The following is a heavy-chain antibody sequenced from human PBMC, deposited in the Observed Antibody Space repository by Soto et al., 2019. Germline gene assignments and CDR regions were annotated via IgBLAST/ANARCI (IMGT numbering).Heavy chain of an antibody. CDR3: ARNYYDSSDRDCLDY. J-gene: IGHJ4*02. V-gene: IGHV1-2*02. Sequence: GASVKVSCKASGYTFTAYYIHWVRQAPGQGLEWMGWINPITGGTNYAPNFQGRVTMTRDTSISTAYMELSSLRSDDTALYYCARNYYDSSDRDCLDYWGQGTLVTVSS. CDR1: GYTFTAYY. D-gene: IGHD3-22*01. CDR2: INPITGGT.